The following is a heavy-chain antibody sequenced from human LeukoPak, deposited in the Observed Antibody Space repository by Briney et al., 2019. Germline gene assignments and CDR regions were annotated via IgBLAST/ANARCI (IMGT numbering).Heavy chain of an antibody. CDR2: IYYSGST. CDR1: GGSISSYY. J-gene: IGHJ5*02. Sequence: SETLSLTCTVSGGSISSYYWSWIRQPPGKGLEWIGYIYYSGSTNYNPSLKSRVTISVDTSKNQFSLKLSSVTAADTAVYYCARTGRGRVTIFGVVRGGPNWFDPWGQGTLVTVSS. V-gene: IGHV4-59*08. CDR3: ARTGRGRVTIFGVVRGGPNWFDP. D-gene: IGHD3-3*01.